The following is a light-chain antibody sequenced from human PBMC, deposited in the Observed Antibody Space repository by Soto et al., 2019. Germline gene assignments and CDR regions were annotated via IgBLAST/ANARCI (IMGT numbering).Light chain of an antibody. J-gene: IGKJ3*01. CDR3: QQSYSTLFT. CDR1: QSINRY. V-gene: IGKV1-39*01. CDR2: AAS. Sequence: DIQMTQSPSSLSASVGDRVTITCRASQSINRYLNWYQQKPGKAPKLLIYAASSLQSGVPSRFSGSGSGTDFTLTISSLQPEDFVTYYCQQSYSTLFTFGPGTKVDIK.